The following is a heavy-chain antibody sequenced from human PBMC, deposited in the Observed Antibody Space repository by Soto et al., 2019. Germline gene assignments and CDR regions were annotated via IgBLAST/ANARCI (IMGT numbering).Heavy chain of an antibody. CDR1: GGSISSSSYY. J-gene: IGHJ4*02. D-gene: IGHD2-8*01. CDR3: AIQDIVLMVYANDY. V-gene: IGHV4-39*01. Sequence: PSETLSLTCTVSGGSISSSSYYWGWIRQPPGKGLEWIGSIYYSGSTYYNPSLKSRVTISVDTSKNQFSLKLSSVTAADTAVYYCAIQDIVLMVYANDYWGQGSLVPVSS. CDR2: IYYSGST.